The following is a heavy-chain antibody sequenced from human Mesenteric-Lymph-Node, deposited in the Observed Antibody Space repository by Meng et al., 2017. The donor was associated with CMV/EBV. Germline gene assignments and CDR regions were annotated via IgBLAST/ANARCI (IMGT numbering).Heavy chain of an antibody. V-gene: IGHV1-8*03. CDR1: GNTFIDYD. J-gene: IGHJ5*02. Sequence: SCKASGNTFIDYDINWVRQATGQGLEWMGWMNPRNGNAGYAQKFQGRVTITRDTSITTAYMDLRSLRSEDTAIYYCARDSGWGWFDPWGQGTLVTVSS. CDR3: ARDSGWGWFDP. CDR2: MNPRNGNA. D-gene: IGHD6-19*01.